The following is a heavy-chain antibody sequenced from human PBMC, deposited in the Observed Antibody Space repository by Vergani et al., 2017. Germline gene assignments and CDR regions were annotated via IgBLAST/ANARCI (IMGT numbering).Heavy chain of an antibody. Sequence: QVQLQQWGGGLLKPSETLSLTCVVNGGSFTSYHWTWIRQSPGEGLDWVGDIVHTGRPDYNPSLKSRLTMSVDKSRNQFSLTLNSVTATDTAIYFCARVNTETNGHLYYYYYMDVWGQGTAVTVS. J-gene: IGHJ6*03. V-gene: IGHV4-34*12. CDR3: ARVNTETNGHLYYYYYMDV. D-gene: IGHD4-11*01. CDR1: GGSFTSYH. CDR2: IVHTGRP.